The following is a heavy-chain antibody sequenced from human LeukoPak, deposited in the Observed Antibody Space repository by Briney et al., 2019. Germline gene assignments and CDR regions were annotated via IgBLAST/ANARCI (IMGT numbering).Heavy chain of an antibody. J-gene: IGHJ4*02. Sequence: GGSLRLSCTSSGVTTSRYSMNWVRQAPGKGLEWVSSISSNSYMYYADSVKGRFTISRDNAKNSLYLQMNSLRAEDTAVYYCARSPPFDYWGQGTLVTVSS. CDR3: ARSPPFDY. V-gene: IGHV3-21*01. CDR1: GVTTSRYS. CDR2: ISSNSYM.